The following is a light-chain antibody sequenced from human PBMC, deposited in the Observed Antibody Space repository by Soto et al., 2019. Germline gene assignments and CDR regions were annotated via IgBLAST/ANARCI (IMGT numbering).Light chain of an antibody. CDR3: QHRKYGPPLT. CDR2: DAS. CDR1: HSVDIY. J-gene: IGKJ4*01. V-gene: IGKV3-11*01. Sequence: EVVLTQSPDTLSLSPGDKATLSCRTSHSVDIYVAWYQQKPGQAPRLLIYDASNRVTGIPTRFSGSGSGTDFTHTIGTQKPEDLAFNYFQHRKYGPPLTFGEGPRWRSN.